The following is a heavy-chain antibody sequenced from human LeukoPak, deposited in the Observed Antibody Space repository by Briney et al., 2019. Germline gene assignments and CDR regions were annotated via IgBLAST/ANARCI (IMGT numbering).Heavy chain of an antibody. V-gene: IGHV3-21*01. Sequence: GGSLRLSCAASGFTFSSYGMHWVRQAPGKGLEWVSSISSSSSYIYYADSVKGRFTISRDNAKNSLYLQMNSLRAEDTAVYYCARDHWAAADGPGLNWFDPWGQGTLVTVSS. CDR1: GFTFSSYG. J-gene: IGHJ5*02. D-gene: IGHD6-13*01. CDR2: ISSSSSYI. CDR3: ARDHWAAADGPGLNWFDP.